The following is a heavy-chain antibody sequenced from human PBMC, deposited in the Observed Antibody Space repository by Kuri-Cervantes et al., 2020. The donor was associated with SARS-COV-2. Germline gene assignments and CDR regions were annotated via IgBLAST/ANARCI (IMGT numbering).Heavy chain of an antibody. CDR2: IYPGDSDN. V-gene: IGHV5-51*01. J-gene: IGHJ3*02. Sequence: GGSLRLSCKGSGYSFTSYWIGWVRQMPGKGLEWMGIIYPGDSDNRYSPSFQGQVTISADKSISTAYLQWSSLKASDTAMYYCASYGDLGRDAFDIWGQGTMVTVSS. CDR3: ASYGDLGRDAFDI. CDR1: GYSFTSYW. D-gene: IGHD4-17*01.